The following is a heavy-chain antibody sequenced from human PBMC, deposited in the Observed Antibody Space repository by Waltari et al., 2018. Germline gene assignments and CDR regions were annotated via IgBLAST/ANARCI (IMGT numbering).Heavy chain of an antibody. CDR3: VKTVVGSFIFDY. D-gene: IGHD1-26*01. CDR2: ISDNGRST. V-gene: IGHV3-64D*06. J-gene: IGHJ4*02. CDR1: GLSFSSYG. Sequence: EVQLVESGGGLVQPGGSLRLSCSASGLSFSSYGMHWVRQTPGKGLEYVAGISDNGRSTYYANSVKDRFSISRDNSKNTLYIQMSSLRSEDTAIYYCVKTVVGSFIFDYWGQGTLVTVSS.